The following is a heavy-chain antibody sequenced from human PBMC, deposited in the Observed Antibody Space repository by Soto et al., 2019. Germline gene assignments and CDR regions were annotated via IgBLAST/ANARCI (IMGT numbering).Heavy chain of an antibody. CDR3: ARVTRNCSGGSCNLHY. CDR1: GYTFTNYG. Sequence: ASVKVSCKASGYTFTNYGISWVRQAPGQGLDWMGWISAYNGNTDYAQKLQGRVTMTTDTSTSTAYMELRSLRSDDTALYYCARVTRNCSGGSCNLHYWGQGTLVTVSS. CDR2: ISAYNGNT. V-gene: IGHV1-18*01. J-gene: IGHJ4*02. D-gene: IGHD2-15*01.